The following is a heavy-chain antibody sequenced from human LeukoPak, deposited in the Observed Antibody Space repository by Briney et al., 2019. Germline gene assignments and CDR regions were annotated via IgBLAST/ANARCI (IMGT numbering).Heavy chain of an antibody. CDR3: ARRGPGYCSSTSCYKYFDY. CDR2: IYYSGSS. J-gene: IGHJ4*02. V-gene: IGHV4-30-4*08. CDR1: GGSISRGDYY. D-gene: IGHD2-2*02. Sequence: SETLSLTCTVSGGSISRGDYYWSWIRQPPGKGLEWIGYIYYSGSSFYNPSLKGRGTISVDTSKNQFSLKLSSVTAADTAVYYCARRGPGYCSSTSCYKYFDYWGQGTLVTVSS.